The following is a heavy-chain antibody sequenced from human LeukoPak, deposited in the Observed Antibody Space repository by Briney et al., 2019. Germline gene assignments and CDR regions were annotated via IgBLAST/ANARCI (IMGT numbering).Heavy chain of an antibody. V-gene: IGHV3-48*01. CDR3: ARDVRGVATILGY. CDR2: ISGSGGNT. Sequence: PGGSLRLSCAASGFTFSSHGMNWVRQAPGKGLEWVSGISGSGGNTYYADSVKGRFTISRDNAKNSLYLQMNSLRAEDTAVYYCARDVRGVATILGYWGQGTLVTVSS. J-gene: IGHJ4*02. CDR1: GFTFSSHG. D-gene: IGHD5-12*01.